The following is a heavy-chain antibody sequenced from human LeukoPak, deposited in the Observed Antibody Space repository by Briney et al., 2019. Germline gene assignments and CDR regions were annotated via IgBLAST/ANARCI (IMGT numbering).Heavy chain of an antibody. D-gene: IGHD1-26*01. CDR1: GGSFSGYS. CDR3: ARQVGAPSHYYYYGMDV. J-gene: IGHJ6*02. CDR2: INHSGST. V-gene: IGHV4-34*01. Sequence: SETLSLTCAVYGGSFSGYSWSWIRQPPGKGLEWIGEINHSGSTNYNPSLKSRVTISVDTSKNQFSLKLSSVTAADTAVYYCARQVGAPSHYYYYGMDVWGQGTTVTVSS.